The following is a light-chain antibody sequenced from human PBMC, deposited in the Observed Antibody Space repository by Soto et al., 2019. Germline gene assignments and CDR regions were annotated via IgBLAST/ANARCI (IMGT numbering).Light chain of an antibody. J-gene: IGLJ1*01. Sequence: QSALTQPPSASGHPGQSVAISCTGTSSDVGGYNYVSWYQHHPGKAPKLIIYEVTTRSSGVPDRFSGSKSGNTASLTVSGLQAADEAGYYCSAYAGAKYPDVFGTGTKVTVL. CDR1: SSDVGGYNY. CDR3: SAYAGAKYPDV. CDR2: EVT. V-gene: IGLV2-8*01.